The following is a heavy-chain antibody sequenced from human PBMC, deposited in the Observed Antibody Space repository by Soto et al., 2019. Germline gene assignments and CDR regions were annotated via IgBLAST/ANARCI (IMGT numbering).Heavy chain of an antibody. V-gene: IGHV4-31*03. CDR3: ASTTDDFWSGSLDY. CDR1: GGSISSGGYY. Sequence: ASETLSITCTVSGGSISSGGYYWSWIRQHPGKGLEWIGYIYYSGSTYYNPSLKSRVTISVDTSKNQFSLKLSSVTAADTAVYYCASTTDDFWSGSLDYWGQGTLVTVS. CDR2: IYYSGST. J-gene: IGHJ4*02. D-gene: IGHD3-3*01.